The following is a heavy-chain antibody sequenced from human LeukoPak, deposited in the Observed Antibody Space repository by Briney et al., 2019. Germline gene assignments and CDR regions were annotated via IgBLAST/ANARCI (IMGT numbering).Heavy chain of an antibody. CDR2: IYHSGTA. CDR3: AKEVARRTGGFDP. CDR1: AYSITNDNY. Sequence: SETLSLTCTVSAYSITNDNYWIWTRQSPGTGPEWIGSIYHSGTAYYNPSLKSRVTISADTSKNQFSLKLNSVTATDTAVYYCAKEVARRTGGFDPWGQGTLVTVSS. J-gene: IGHJ5*02. D-gene: IGHD3/OR15-3a*01. V-gene: IGHV4-38-2*02.